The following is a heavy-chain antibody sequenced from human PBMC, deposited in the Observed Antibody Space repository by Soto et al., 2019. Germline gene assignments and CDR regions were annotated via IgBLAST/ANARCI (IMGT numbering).Heavy chain of an antibody. Sequence: SETLSLTCTVSGGSISSYYWSWIRQPPGKGLEWIGYIYYSGSTNYNPSLKSRVTISVDTSKNQFSLKLSSVTAANTAVYYCARTFTWNSYYLDYWGQGTLVTVSS. CDR2: IYYSGST. V-gene: IGHV4-59*01. D-gene: IGHD1-1*01. CDR3: ARTFTWNSYYLDY. CDR1: GGSISSYY. J-gene: IGHJ4*02.